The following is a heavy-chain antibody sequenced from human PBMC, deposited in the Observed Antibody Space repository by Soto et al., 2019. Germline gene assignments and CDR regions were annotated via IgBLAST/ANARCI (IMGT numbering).Heavy chain of an antibody. CDR1: GGSISSRGYS. J-gene: IGHJ3*02. D-gene: IGHD3-22*01. Sequence: TLSLTCAVSGGSISSRGYSWRWIWQPPGKGLEWIGYIYHSGSTYYNPSLKSRVTISVDRSKNQFSLKLSSVTAADTAVYYCARSNYYDSSGYYYDAFDIWGQGTMVT. V-gene: IGHV4-30-2*01. CDR3: ARSNYYDSSGYYYDAFDI. CDR2: IYHSGST.